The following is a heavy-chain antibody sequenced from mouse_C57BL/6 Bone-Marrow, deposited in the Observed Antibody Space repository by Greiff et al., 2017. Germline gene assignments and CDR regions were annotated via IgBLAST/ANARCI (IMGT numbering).Heavy chain of an antibody. J-gene: IGHJ4*01. CDR1: GYTFTDYE. CDR3: TPQDYAMDY. D-gene: IGHD3-2*02. Sequence: VQLQQSGAELVRPGASVTLSCKASGYTFTDYEMHWVQQTPVHGLEWIGAIGPETGGTAYNQKFKGKAILTADKSSSTAYMELRSLTSEDSAVYYCTPQDYAMDYWGQGTSVTVSS. CDR2: IGPETGGT. V-gene: IGHV1-15*01.